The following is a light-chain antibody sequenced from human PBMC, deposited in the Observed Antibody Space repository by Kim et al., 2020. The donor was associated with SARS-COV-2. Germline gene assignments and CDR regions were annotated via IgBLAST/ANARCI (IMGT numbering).Light chain of an antibody. V-gene: IGKV1-5*03. J-gene: IGKJ1*01. CDR1: QSISSL. Sequence: SAAVGARITITCRARQSISSLLAWYQQKPGKAPKLLIYKASSLESGVPSRFSGSGSGTEFTLTISSLKPDDFATYYCQQYNSYWTFGQGTKVEIK. CDR3: QQYNSYWT. CDR2: KAS.